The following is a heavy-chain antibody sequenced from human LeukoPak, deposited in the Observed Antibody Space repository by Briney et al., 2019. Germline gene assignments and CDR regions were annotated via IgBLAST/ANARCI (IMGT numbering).Heavy chain of an antibody. CDR3: ARVGSGYAAFDY. V-gene: IGHV1-2*02. CDR2: INPNSGGT. Sequence: ASVKVSCKASGYTFTSYGISWVRQAPGQGLEWMGWINPNSGGTNYAQKFQGRVTMTRDTSISTAYMELSRLRSDDTAVYYCARVGSGYAAFDYWGQGTLVTVSS. D-gene: IGHD5-12*01. CDR1: GYTFTSYG. J-gene: IGHJ4*02.